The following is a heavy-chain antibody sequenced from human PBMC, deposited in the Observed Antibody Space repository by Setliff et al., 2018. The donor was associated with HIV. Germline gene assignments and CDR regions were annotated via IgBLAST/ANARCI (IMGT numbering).Heavy chain of an antibody. D-gene: IGHD2-2*01. J-gene: IGHJ3*02. V-gene: IGHV4-28*01. CDR3: AKTVPPSTAQDAFDI. CDR2: ITNSGKT. Sequence: PSETLSLTCTVSGGSISSNEWWGWIRQPPGKGLAWIGYITNSGKTYYNPSLNSPVTLSADTSKNQLSLKLSSVTAVDTAVYYCAKTVPPSTAQDAFDIWGQGTMVTVSS. CDR1: GGSISSNEW.